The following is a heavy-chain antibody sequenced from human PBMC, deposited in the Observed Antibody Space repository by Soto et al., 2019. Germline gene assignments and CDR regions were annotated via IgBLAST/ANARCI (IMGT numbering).Heavy chain of an antibody. J-gene: IGHJ4*02. V-gene: IGHV5-51*01. CDR3: VRRRTVVVAGTSDYYFDY. CDR1: GYRFTSYW. Sequence: GESLKISCKTFGYRFTSYWFGWVRQMPGKGLEWMGVIYPDDSDTRYSPTFQGQVTISADKSTSTAYLQLRSLKASDTAMYYCVRRRTVVVAGTSDYYFDYWGQGTRVTVSS. CDR2: IYPDDSDT. D-gene: IGHD2-21*01.